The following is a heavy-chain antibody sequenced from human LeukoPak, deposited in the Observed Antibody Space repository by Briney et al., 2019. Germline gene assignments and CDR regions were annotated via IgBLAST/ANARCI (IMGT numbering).Heavy chain of an antibody. CDR1: GGSISSSSYY. CDR3: AGSDYYYYMDV. V-gene: IGHV4-39*01. CDR2: IYHSGST. Sequence: SETLSLTCTVSGGSISSSSYYWGWIRQPPGKGLEWIGSIYHSGSTYYNPSLKSRVTISVDTSKNQFSLKLSSVTAADTAVFYCAGSDYYYYMDVWGKGTTATVSS. D-gene: IGHD3-10*01. J-gene: IGHJ6*03.